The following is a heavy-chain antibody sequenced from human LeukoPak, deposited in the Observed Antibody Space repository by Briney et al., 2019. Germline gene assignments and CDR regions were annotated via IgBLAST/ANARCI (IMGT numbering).Heavy chain of an antibody. Sequence: GGSLRLSCAASGFTFSSYSMNWVRQAPGKGLEWISYISHGSSRIFYADFVEGRFTVSRDDAKNALYLQMNSLRVEDTAVYYCARDPGYSYAMDFWGQGTLVIVTS. CDR1: GFTFSSYS. CDR3: ARDPGYSYAMDF. D-gene: IGHD5-18*01. CDR2: ISHGSSRI. V-gene: IGHV3-48*01. J-gene: IGHJ4*02.